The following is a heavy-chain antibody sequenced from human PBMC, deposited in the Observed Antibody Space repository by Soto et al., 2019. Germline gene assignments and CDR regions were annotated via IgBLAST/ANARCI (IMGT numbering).Heavy chain of an antibody. CDR2: IMPIFGRA. Sequence: QVQLVQSGAEVKKPGSSVKVSCKASGGTFTNYAFSWVRQVPGQGLEWLGGIMPIFGRADYAQKFRGRVTVTADGSQSTGHMELSSLRSEDTAGYYCASWLKGAGIGGNYYYGMDVWGQGTTVTVSS. V-gene: IGHV1-69*12. CDR3: ASWLKGAGIGGNYYYGMDV. CDR1: GGTFTNYA. J-gene: IGHJ6*02. D-gene: IGHD6-19*01.